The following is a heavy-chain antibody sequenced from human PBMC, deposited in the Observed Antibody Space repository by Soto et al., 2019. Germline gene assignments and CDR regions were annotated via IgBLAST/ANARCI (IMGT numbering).Heavy chain of an antibody. Sequence: GGSLRLSCAASGFTFSSYAMSWVRQAPGKGLEWVSAISGSGGSTYYADSVKGRFTISRDNSKNTLYLQMNSLRAEDTAVYYCAKPSPITFGGVIVPYFDYWGQGTLVTVSS. CDR2: ISGSGGST. D-gene: IGHD3-16*02. CDR3: AKPSPITFGGVIVPYFDY. V-gene: IGHV3-23*01. J-gene: IGHJ4*02. CDR1: GFTFSSYA.